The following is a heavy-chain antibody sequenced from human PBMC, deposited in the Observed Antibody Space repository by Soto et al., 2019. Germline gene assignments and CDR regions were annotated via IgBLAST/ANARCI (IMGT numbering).Heavy chain of an antibody. D-gene: IGHD6-19*01. CDR2: IDWYDDK. J-gene: IGHJ6*02. CDR1: GFSLSTSGMC. CDR3: ARSSGWYGYYYYGMDV. Sequence: TLVNPTQTLTLTCTFSGFSLSTSGMCVSWIRQPPGKALEWLALIDWYDDKYYSTSLKTRLTISKDTSKNQVVLTMTNMDPVDTATYYCARSSGWYGYYYYGMDVWGQGTTVTVSS. V-gene: IGHV2-70*01.